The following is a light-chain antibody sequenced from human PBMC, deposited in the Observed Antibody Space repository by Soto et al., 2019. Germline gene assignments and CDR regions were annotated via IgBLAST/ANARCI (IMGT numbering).Light chain of an antibody. V-gene: IGKV3-15*01. CDR3: QQYNSWPRT. CDR1: QSVNSN. Sequence: EIVMTQSPATLSVSPGERATLSCRASQSVNSNLAWYQQKPGQAPRLLIYGASSRATGIPARFSGSGSGTEFTLTITSLQSEDFAVYSCQQYNSWPRTCGQGTKVEIK. CDR2: GAS. J-gene: IGKJ1*01.